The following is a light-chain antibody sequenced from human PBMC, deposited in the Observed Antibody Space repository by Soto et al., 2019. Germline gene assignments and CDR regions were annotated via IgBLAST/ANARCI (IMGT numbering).Light chain of an antibody. CDR3: QQYSSTFWT. CDR1: QSISSSY. Sequence: EIVLTQSPGTLSLSPGERTTLSCRASQSISSSYLAWYQQKPGQAPRLLVYCASSRATGIPDRFSGSGSGTDFTLTISRLEPEDFALYYCQQYSSTFWTLGQGTKVESK. CDR2: CAS. J-gene: IGKJ1*01. V-gene: IGKV3-20*01.